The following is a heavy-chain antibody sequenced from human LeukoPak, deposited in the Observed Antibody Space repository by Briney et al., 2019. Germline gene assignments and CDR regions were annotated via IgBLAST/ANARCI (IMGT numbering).Heavy chain of an antibody. CDR2: IWYDGSNK. Sequence: PGGSLRLPCAASGFTFSSYGMHWVRQAPGKGLEWVAVIWYDGSNKYYADSVKGRFTISRDNSKNTLYLQMNSLRAEDTAVYYCARPYYYGSGSSYGMDVWGQGTTVTVSS. V-gene: IGHV3-33*01. CDR3: ARPYYYGSGSSYGMDV. D-gene: IGHD3-10*01. CDR1: GFTFSSYG. J-gene: IGHJ6*02.